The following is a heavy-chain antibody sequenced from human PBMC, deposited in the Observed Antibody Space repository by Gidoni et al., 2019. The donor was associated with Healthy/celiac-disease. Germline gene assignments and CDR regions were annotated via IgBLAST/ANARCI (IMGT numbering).Heavy chain of an antibody. CDR1: GYTFTSYG. Sequence: QVQLVQSGAEVKKPGASVKVSCKASGYTFTSYGISGVRQAPGQGLEWMGWISAYNGNTNYAQKLQGRVTMTTDTSTSTAYMELRSLRSDDTAVYYCAREGATIFGAITQKNWFDPWGQGTLVTVSS. D-gene: IGHD3-3*01. V-gene: IGHV1-18*01. J-gene: IGHJ5*02. CDR3: AREGATIFGAITQKNWFDP. CDR2: ISAYNGNT.